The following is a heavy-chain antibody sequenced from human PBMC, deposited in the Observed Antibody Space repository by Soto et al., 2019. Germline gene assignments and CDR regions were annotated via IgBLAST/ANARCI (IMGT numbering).Heavy chain of an antibody. CDR2: IIPIVVTA. CDR1: GGTFSTYA. Sequence: QVQLVQSGAEVKKPGSSVKVSCKSSGGTFSTYAISWVRQAPGQGLEWMGGIIPIVVTANYAQKFQGRVTITADESTTKAYMGLSSLRSEDTAVYYCARDAMVVATGSRTWHYYYGMDVWGQGTTVTVSS. D-gene: IGHD2-15*01. J-gene: IGHJ6*02. V-gene: IGHV1-69*12. CDR3: ARDAMVVATGSRTWHYYYGMDV.